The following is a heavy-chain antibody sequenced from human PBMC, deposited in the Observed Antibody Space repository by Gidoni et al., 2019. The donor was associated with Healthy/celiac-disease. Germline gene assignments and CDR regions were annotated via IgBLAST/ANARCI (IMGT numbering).Heavy chain of an antibody. CDR2: IYYSGST. D-gene: IGHD3-22*01. J-gene: IGHJ2*01. Sequence: VQLQESGPGLVKPSQTLSLTCTVSGGSISSGGYYWSWIRQHPGKGLEWIGYIYYSGSTYYNPSLKGRVTISVDTSKNQFSLKLSSVTAADTAVYYCARGPYYYDSSGYYDWYFDLWGRGTLVTVSS. CDR1: GGSISSGGYY. CDR3: ARGPYYYDSSGYYDWYFDL. V-gene: IGHV4-31*03.